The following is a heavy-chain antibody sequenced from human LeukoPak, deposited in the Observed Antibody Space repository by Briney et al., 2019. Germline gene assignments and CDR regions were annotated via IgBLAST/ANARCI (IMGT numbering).Heavy chain of an antibody. Sequence: ASVKVSCTASGYTFTSYAMHWVRQAPGQRLEWMGWINAGNGNTKYSQKSQGRVTITRDTSASTAYMELSSLRSEDTAVYYCARDNYYDSSGYYFFDYWGQGTLVTVSS. D-gene: IGHD3-22*01. V-gene: IGHV1-3*01. J-gene: IGHJ4*02. CDR1: GYTFTSYA. CDR3: ARDNYYDSSGYYFFDY. CDR2: INAGNGNT.